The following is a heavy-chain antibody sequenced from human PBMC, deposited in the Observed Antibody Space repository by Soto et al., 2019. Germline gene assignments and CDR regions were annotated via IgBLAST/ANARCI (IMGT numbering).Heavy chain of an antibody. J-gene: IGHJ4*02. CDR2: IFHTGET. V-gene: IGHV4-59*01. CDR1: GASITTDY. CDR3: ARYTRIPDS. D-gene: IGHD2-2*02. Sequence: SETLSLTCTVSGASITTDYWTWIRQPPGQGLESIGYIFHTGETNTNPSLKSRVTISIDTSKSQFSLKLTSVTAADTAVYYCARYTRIPDSWGQGTLVTVSS.